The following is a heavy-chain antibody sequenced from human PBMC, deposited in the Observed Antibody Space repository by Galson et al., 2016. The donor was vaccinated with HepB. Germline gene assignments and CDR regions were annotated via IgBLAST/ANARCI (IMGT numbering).Heavy chain of an antibody. CDR2: MHEGGTGSI. CDR1: GASVTGSNW. Sequence: SETLSLTCSVSGASVTGSNWWMWVRQPPGGGLEWVGEMHEGGTGSINHTPSLTRRMTTSIDQARNQFSLSLRSVTAADTASYYCAGGRVHRYGYTGFLDYWGQGILVAVSS. J-gene: IGHJ4*02. D-gene: IGHD5-18*01. V-gene: IGHV4-4*02. CDR3: AGGRVHRYGYTGFLDY.